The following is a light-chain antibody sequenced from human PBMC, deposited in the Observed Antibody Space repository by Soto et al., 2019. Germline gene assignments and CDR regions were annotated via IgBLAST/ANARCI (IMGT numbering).Light chain of an antibody. CDR2: GTF. J-gene: IGKJ5*01. V-gene: IGKV3-20*01. CDR1: QSVTNND. CDR3: QQYYDWPIT. Sequence: EIVLTQSPGSLSLSPGERATLSCRASQSVTNNDLAWYQQKPGQAPRLLIFGTFSRATGIPDRFSGSGSGTDFTLTISRLEPEDFAVYYCQQYYDWPITFGQGTRLDIK.